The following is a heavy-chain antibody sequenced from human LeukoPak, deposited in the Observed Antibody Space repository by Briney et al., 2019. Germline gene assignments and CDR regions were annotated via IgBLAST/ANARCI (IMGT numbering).Heavy chain of an antibody. Sequence: SETLSLTCAVYGGSFSGYYWSWIRQPPGKGLEWIGEINHSGSTNYNPSLKSRVTISVDTSKNQFSLKLSSVTAADTAVYYRARGLLVGYGGNSPTLDYWGQGTLVTVSS. CDR2: INHSGST. CDR1: GGSFSGYY. D-gene: IGHD4-23*01. CDR3: ARGLLVGYGGNSPTLDY. J-gene: IGHJ4*02. V-gene: IGHV4-34*01.